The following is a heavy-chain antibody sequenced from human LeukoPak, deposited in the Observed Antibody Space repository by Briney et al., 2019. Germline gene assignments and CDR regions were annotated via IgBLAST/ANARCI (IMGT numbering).Heavy chain of an antibody. CDR3: ARVGNTFITGTRLFDY. D-gene: IGHD1-7*01. CDR1: GFTFSSYS. Sequence: GGSLRLSCAASGFTFSSYSMNWVRQAPGKGLEWVSSISSSSSYIYYADSVKGRLTTSRDNAKNSLYLQMNSLRAEDTAVYYCARVGNTFITGTRLFDYWGQGTLVTVSS. V-gene: IGHV3-21*01. CDR2: ISSSSSYI. J-gene: IGHJ4*02.